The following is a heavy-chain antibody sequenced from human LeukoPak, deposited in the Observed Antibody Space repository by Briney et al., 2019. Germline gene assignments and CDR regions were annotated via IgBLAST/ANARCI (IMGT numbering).Heavy chain of an antibody. CDR3: ARVAFRSSSYISGIDY. Sequence: PGGSLRLSCSASGFTVSSSYMSWVRQAPGKRLEWVSVIYSGGSTYYADSVKGRFTISRDNSKNTLYLQMNSLRIEDTAVYYCARVAFRSSSYISGIDYWGQGTLVTVSS. CDR2: IYSGGST. J-gene: IGHJ4*02. D-gene: IGHD6-6*01. V-gene: IGHV3-53*01. CDR1: GFTVSSSY.